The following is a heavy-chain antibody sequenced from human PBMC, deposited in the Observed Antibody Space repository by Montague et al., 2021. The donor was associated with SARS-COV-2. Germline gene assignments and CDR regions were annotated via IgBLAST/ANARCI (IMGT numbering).Heavy chain of an antibody. D-gene: IGHD2-15*01. CDR1: GYSISSGYY. J-gene: IGHJ5*02. CDR3: ARERRYCSGGSCYSGWFDP. Sequence: SETLSLTCTVSGYSISSGYYWGWIRQPPGKGLEWIGSIYHSGSTYYNPSLKSRVTISVDTSKNQFYLKLISVTAADTAVYYCARERRYCSGGSCYSGWFDPWGQGTLVTVSS. CDR2: IYHSGST. V-gene: IGHV4-38-2*02.